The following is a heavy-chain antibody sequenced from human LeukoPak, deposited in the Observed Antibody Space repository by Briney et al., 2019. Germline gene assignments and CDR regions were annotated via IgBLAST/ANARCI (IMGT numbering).Heavy chain of an antibody. V-gene: IGHV3-74*01. CDR1: GFTFSNYW. J-gene: IGHJ4*02. CDR3: ANTKQFEY. Sequence: GGSLRLPCAASGFTFSNYWMHWVRQAPGKGLVWVSRINPDGTRTTYADSVKGRFTISRDNAKNTLYLQMDSLRAEDTAVYYCANTKQFEYWGQGTLVTVSS. D-gene: IGHD1-1*01. CDR2: INPDGTRT.